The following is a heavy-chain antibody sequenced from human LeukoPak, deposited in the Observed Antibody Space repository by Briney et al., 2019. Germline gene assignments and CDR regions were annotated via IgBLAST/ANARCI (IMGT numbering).Heavy chain of an antibody. Sequence: SETLSLTCAVYGGSFSGYYWSWIRQPPGKGLEGIGEINHSGSTNYNRSLKSRVTISVDTSKNQFSLKLSSVTAADTAVYYCARGGVAARRGLSYWGQGTLVTVSS. J-gene: IGHJ4*02. V-gene: IGHV4-34*01. CDR3: ARGGVAARRGLSY. CDR1: GGSFSGYY. D-gene: IGHD6-6*01. CDR2: INHSGST.